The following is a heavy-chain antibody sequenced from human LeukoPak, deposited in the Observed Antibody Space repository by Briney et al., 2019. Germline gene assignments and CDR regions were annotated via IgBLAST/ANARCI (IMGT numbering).Heavy chain of an antibody. D-gene: IGHD2-2*02. CDR3: ARSGGCSSTSCYSRLDAFDI. Sequence: GGSLRLSCAASGFTFSSYWMHWVRQAPGKGLEWVSVIYSGGSTYYADSVKGRFTISRDNSKNTLYLQMNSLRAEDTAVYYCARSGGCSSTSCYSRLDAFDIWGQGTMVTVSS. CDR2: IYSGGST. V-gene: IGHV3-53*01. CDR1: GFTFSSYW. J-gene: IGHJ3*02.